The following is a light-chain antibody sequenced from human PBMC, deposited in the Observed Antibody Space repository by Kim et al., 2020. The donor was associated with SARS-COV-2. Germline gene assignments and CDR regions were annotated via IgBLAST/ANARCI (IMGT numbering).Light chain of an antibody. CDR3: CSYAGSYVV. CDR2: DVT. V-gene: IGLV2-11*01. J-gene: IGLJ2*01. Sequence: PGHSSTISCPGTSSNVGGYNYISCYQDHPGKAPKPMIYDVTKRPSGVPDRFSGSKSGNTASLTISGLQAEDEADYTCCSYAGSYVVFGGGTQLTVL. CDR1: SSNVGGYNY.